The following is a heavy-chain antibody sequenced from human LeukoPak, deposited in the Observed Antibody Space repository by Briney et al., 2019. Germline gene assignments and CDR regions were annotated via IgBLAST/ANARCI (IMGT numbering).Heavy chain of an antibody. Sequence: SETLSLTCTVSGGSISSSSYYWGWIRQPPWKGLEWIGSIYYSGSTYYNPSLKSRVTISVDTSKNQFSLKLSSVTAADTAVYYCARRVYCGGDCYSPPFDYWGQGTQVTVSS. CDR1: GGSISSSSYY. CDR3: ARRVYCGGDCYSPPFDY. D-gene: IGHD2-21*01. J-gene: IGHJ4*02. CDR2: IYYSGST. V-gene: IGHV4-39*01.